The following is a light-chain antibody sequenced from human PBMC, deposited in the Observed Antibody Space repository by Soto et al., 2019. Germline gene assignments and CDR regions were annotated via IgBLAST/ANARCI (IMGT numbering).Light chain of an antibody. CDR3: QQYYSTPIT. CDR2: WAS. Sequence: DIVLTQSPDSLAVSLGERATINCKSSQSVLYSSNNMNYLAWYQQKPGQPPQLLIYWASTRESGVPDRFSGSGSGADFTLTISSLQAEDVAIYYCQQYYSTPITFGHGTRLEIK. J-gene: IGKJ5*01. CDR1: QSVLYSSNNMNY. V-gene: IGKV4-1*01.